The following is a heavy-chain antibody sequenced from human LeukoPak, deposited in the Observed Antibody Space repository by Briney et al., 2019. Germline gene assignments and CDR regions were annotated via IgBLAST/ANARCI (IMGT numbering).Heavy chain of an antibody. CDR1: GFTFSSYW. D-gene: IGHD2-15*01. CDR2: INSDGSET. CDR3: TRGPVGLSALDA. V-gene: IGHV3-74*01. J-gene: IGHJ5*02. Sequence: GGSLRLSCAASGFTFSSYWMHWVRQAPGKGLVWVSRINSDGSETVYPDSVKGRFTISRDNAKNTLYLQMDSLRVEDTAVYYCTRGPVGLSALDAWGQGILVTVSP.